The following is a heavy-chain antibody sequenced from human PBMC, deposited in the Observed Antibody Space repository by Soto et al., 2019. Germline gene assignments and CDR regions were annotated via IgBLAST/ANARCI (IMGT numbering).Heavy chain of an antibody. CDR1: GFTFSSYG. V-gene: IGHV3-48*02. D-gene: IGHD6-19*01. CDR2: ISSSSTTI. J-gene: IGHJ6*02. Sequence: EVQLVESGGGLVQPGGSLRLSCAASGFTFSSYGMNWVRQAPGEGLEWVSYISSSSTTIYYAGSVKGRFTISRDNAKNSLYLQMNSLRDEDTAVYYCARDMGLPVAGILYYYGMDVWGQGTTVTVSS. CDR3: ARDMGLPVAGILYYYGMDV.